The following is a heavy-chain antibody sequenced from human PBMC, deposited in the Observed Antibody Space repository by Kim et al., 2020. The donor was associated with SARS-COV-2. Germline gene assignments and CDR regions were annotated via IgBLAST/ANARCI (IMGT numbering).Heavy chain of an antibody. CDR2: IRSKAYGGTT. CDR1: GFTFGDYA. Sequence: GGSLRLSCTASGFTFGDYAMSWVRHAPGKGLEWVGFIRSKAYGGTTEYAASVKGRFTISRDDSKSIAYLQMNSLKTEDTAVYYCTREQMEGYSSSYGMDVWGQGTTVTVSS. V-gene: IGHV3-49*04. D-gene: IGHD6-13*01. J-gene: IGHJ6*02. CDR3: TREQMEGYSSSYGMDV.